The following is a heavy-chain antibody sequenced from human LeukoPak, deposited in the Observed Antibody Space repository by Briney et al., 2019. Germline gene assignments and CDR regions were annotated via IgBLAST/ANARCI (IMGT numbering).Heavy chain of an antibody. D-gene: IGHD2-2*01. J-gene: IGHJ3*02. Sequence: GASVKPSCTPSGYPFTSYYMHWVTQAPGQGLEWMGIIHPSGGSTSYAQKFQGRVTMTRDMSTSTVYMELSSLRSEDTAVYYCARGGIVVVPAAMRGGDAFDIWGQGTMVTVSS. CDR2: IHPSGGST. V-gene: IGHV1-46*01. CDR1: GYPFTSYY. CDR3: ARGGIVVVPAAMRGGDAFDI.